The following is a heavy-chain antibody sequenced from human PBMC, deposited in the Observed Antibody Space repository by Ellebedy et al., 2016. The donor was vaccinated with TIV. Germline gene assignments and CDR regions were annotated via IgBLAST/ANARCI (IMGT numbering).Heavy chain of an antibody. CDR2: INPNSGAS. CDR1: GYIFTGYY. D-gene: IGHD6-19*01. Sequence: ASVKVSCKASGYIFTGYYIHWVRQAPGQGLEWMGWINPNSGASHYAQKFQGRVTMSRDTSISTAYMELSRLTSDDTAVYYCARDVGQWLVRYFFDYWGQGTRVTVSS. CDR3: ARDVGQWLVRYFFDY. J-gene: IGHJ4*02. V-gene: IGHV1-2*02.